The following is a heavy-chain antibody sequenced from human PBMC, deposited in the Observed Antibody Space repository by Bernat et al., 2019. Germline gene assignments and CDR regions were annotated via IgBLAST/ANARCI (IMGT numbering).Heavy chain of an antibody. CDR2: MKQDGTEI. D-gene: IGHD6-13*01. J-gene: IGHJ1*01. Sequence: DVQLVESGGGLVQPGGSLRLSCAASDFIFTSPYMGWVRQAPGKGLEWVAHMKQDGTEITYVDSVKGRFTISRDNAQNSLYLQMNSLRVEDTAVYYCTTLGEISSSWDAEYFQHWGQGTLVTVSS. CDR1: DFIFTSPY. V-gene: IGHV3-7*01. CDR3: TTLGEISSSWDAEYFQH.